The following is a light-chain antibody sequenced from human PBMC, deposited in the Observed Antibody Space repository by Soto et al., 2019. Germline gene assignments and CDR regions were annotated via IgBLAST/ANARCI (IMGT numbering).Light chain of an antibody. J-gene: IGLJ1*01. CDR2: EVS. V-gene: IGLV2-14*01. Sequence: QSALTQPASVSGSPGRSITISCTGTSSDVGGYNYVSWYQQHPGKAPKLMIYEVSNRPSGVSNRFSGSKSGNTASLTISGLQAEDEADYYCCSYTSTITYVFGSGTKVTVL. CDR1: SSDVGGYNY. CDR3: CSYTSTITYV.